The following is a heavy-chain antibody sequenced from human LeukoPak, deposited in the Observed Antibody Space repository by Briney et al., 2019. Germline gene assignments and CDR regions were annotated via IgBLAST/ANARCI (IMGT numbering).Heavy chain of an antibody. CDR2: FDPEDGET. CDR3: ATVSVRLRFLEWLSPAYYFDY. Sequence: EASVKVSCKVSGYTLTELSMHRVRQAPGKGLEWMGGFDPEDGETIYAQKFQGRVTMTEDTSTDTAYMELSSLRSEDTAVYYCATVSVRLRFLEWLSPAYYFDYWGQGTLVTVSS. D-gene: IGHD3-3*01. J-gene: IGHJ4*02. CDR1: GYTLTELS. V-gene: IGHV1-24*01.